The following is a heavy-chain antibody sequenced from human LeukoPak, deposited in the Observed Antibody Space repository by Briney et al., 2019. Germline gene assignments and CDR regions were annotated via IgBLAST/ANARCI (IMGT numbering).Heavy chain of an antibody. Sequence: LSLTCAVYGGSFSGYYWSWIRQPPGKGLEWISYVSQSGSPIFYADSVKGRFTISRDNGKKSMWLQLNSLRAEDTGMYYCAREGHTYGSDYWGQGTLVTVSS. J-gene: IGHJ4*02. CDR2: VSQSGSPI. CDR3: AREGHTYGSDY. D-gene: IGHD5-18*01. CDR1: GGSFSGYY. V-gene: IGHV3-11*01.